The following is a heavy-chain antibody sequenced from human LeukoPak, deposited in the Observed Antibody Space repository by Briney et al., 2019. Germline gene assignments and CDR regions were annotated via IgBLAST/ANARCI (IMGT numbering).Heavy chain of an antibody. Sequence: GGSLRLSCAASGFTFSSYEMNWVRQAPGKGLEWVSYISSSGSTIYYADSVKGRFTISRDNAKNSLCLQMNSLRAEDTAVYYCARNYGDYARYGMDVWGQGTTVTVSS. CDR3: ARNYGDYARYGMDV. V-gene: IGHV3-48*03. CDR1: GFTFSSYE. CDR2: ISSSGSTI. D-gene: IGHD4-17*01. J-gene: IGHJ6*02.